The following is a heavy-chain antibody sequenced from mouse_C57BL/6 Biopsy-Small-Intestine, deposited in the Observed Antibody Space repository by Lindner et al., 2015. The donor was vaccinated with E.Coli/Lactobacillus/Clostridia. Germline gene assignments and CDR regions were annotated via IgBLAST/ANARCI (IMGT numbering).Heavy chain of an antibody. V-gene: IGHV5-4*01. J-gene: IGHJ1*03. CDR3: ARDFTTVVATWDWYFDV. D-gene: IGHD1-1*01. CDR1: GSTFSSYA. Sequence: VQLQESGGGLVKPGGSLKLSCAASGSTFSSYAMSWVRQTPEKRLEWVATISDGGSYTYYPDNVKGRFTISRDNAKNNLYLQMSHLKSEDTAMYYCARDFTTVVATWDWYFDVWGTGTTVTVSS. CDR2: ISDGGSYT.